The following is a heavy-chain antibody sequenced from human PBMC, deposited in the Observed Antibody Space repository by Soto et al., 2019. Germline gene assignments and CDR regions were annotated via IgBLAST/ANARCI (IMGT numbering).Heavy chain of an antibody. V-gene: IGHV3-23*01. CDR1: GFTFSSYG. CDR2: ISDPGTST. CDR3: AKSLVTPSDAFDL. D-gene: IGHD2-21*02. J-gene: IGHJ3*01. Sequence: PGGSLRLSCAASGFTFSSYGMHWVRQAPGKGLEWISSISDPGTSTYYANSVKGRFSMSRDNSKNTLFLQMNRLRADDTAVYFCAKSLVTPSDAFDLWGRGTLVTVSS.